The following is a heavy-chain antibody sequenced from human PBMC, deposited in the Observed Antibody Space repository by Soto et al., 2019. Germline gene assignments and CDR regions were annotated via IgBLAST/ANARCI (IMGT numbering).Heavy chain of an antibody. Sequence: EVQLLESGGGLVRPGESLRLSCAASGFNFNKYAMSWVRQAPGEGLEWVSGISWCGGTASYADTVKGRFTIARDDAKNTLYLDMNSLRVEDTAEYYWAKADGQQWLLPHLESWGRGTLVTV. CDR1: GFNFNKYA. CDR3: AKADGQQWLLPHLES. D-gene: IGHD6-19*01. CDR2: ISWCGGTA. V-gene: IGHV3-23*01. J-gene: IGHJ4*02.